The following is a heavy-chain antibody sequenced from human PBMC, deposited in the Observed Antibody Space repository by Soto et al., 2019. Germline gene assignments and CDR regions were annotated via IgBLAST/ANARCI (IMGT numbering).Heavy chain of an antibody. CDR1: GYTFTSYY. CDR2: INPSGGST. CDR3: ARVSSTTTVIGPLDY. Sequence: ASVQVSCKASGYTFTSYYMHWVRQAPGQGLEWMGIINPSGGSTSYAQKFQGRVTMTRDTSTSTVYMELSSLRSEDTAVYYCARVSSTTTVIGPLDYWGQGTLVTVSS. J-gene: IGHJ4*02. D-gene: IGHD4-17*01. V-gene: IGHV1-46*01.